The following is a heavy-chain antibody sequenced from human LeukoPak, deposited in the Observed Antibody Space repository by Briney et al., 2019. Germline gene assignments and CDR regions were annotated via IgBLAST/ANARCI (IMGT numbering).Heavy chain of an antibody. D-gene: IGHD1-26*01. V-gene: IGHV3-53*01. CDR2: IYSGGST. CDR3: ARVRVGAGYYFDY. J-gene: IGHJ4*02. Sequence: GGSLILSCAASVFTVNSNYMSWVRQAPGKGLEWVSVIYSGGSTYYADSVKGRFTISRDNSKNTLYLQMNSLRAEDTAVYYCARVRVGAGYYFDYWGQGTLVTVSS. CDR1: VFTVNSNY.